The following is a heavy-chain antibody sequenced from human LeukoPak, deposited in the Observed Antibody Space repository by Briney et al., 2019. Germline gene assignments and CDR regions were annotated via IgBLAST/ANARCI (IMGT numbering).Heavy chain of an antibody. CDR3: ARSKGWYSTDAFDI. D-gene: IGHD6-19*01. CDR1: GFTFSSHW. Sequence: GGSLRLSCAASGFTFSSHWMHWVRQAPGKGLVWVSRINGDGSNTTYADSVKGRFTISRDNAKNTLYLQMNSLRAEDTAVYHCARSKGWYSTDAFDIWRQGTMVTVSS. CDR2: INGDGSNT. V-gene: IGHV3-74*03. J-gene: IGHJ3*02.